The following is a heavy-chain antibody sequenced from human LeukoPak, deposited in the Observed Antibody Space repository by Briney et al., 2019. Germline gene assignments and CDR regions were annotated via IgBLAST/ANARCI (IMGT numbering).Heavy chain of an antibody. CDR1: AGSISSSSYY. J-gene: IGHJ4*02. CDR3: ASRLGYCSSTSCGTLDY. CDR2: IYYSGST. D-gene: IGHD2-2*01. V-gene: IGHV4-39*01. Sequence: PSDTLSLTCTVSAGSISSSSYYWGWIRQPPGKGLVRIGRIYYSGSTYYNPSLKSRVTISVDTSKNQFSLKLSSVTAADTAVYYCASRLGYCSSTSCGTLDYWGQGTLVTVSS.